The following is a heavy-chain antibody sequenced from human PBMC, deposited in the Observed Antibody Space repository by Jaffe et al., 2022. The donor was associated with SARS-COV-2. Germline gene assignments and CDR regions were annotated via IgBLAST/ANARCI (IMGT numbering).Heavy chain of an antibody. CDR2: INDSGTKT. Sequence: EVQLVESGGGLVQPGGSRRLSCAASGFSFRTHALAWVRQAPGKGLQWVSSINDSGTKTYYADSVKGRFTISRDNSGDTLYLQMSSLRVEDTAMYFCVKDIRSLQHIGWYGWFDPWGQGTLVTVSS. CDR3: VKDIRSLQHIGWYGWFDP. CDR1: GFSFRTHA. D-gene: IGHD6-13*01. J-gene: IGHJ5*02. V-gene: IGHV3-23*04.